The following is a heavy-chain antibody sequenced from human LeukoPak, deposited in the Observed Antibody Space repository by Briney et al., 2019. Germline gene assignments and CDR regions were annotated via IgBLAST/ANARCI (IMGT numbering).Heavy chain of an antibody. J-gene: IGHJ4*02. CDR2: ISGTSNI. Sequence: GGSLRLSCAASRFTSRSYSTNCGRHAPGRGLWCISYISGTSNIYYADSVKGRFTISRDNAKNSLYLQMNSLRDDDTAVYYCARDEDDISGYYFYWGQGTLVTVSS. V-gene: IGHV3-48*02. CDR1: RFTSRSYS. CDR3: ARDEDDISGYYFY. D-gene: IGHD3-22*01.